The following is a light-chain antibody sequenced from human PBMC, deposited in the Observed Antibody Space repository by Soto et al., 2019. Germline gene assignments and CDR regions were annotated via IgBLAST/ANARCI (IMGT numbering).Light chain of an antibody. CDR3: QQYGYSPRT. CDR1: QSLSSSQ. CDR2: DAS. Sequence: EVVLTKSPGTLSLSPGERATLSCRASQSLSSSQLAWYQQKPGQAPRLLIHDASSRATGISDRFTGSGSGTDFTLTVTTLEPEACAVYYGQQYGYSPRTVGLGIKVEI. V-gene: IGKV3-20*01. J-gene: IGKJ1*01.